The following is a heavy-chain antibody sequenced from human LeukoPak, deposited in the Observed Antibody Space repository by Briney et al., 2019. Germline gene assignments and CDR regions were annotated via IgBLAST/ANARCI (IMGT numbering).Heavy chain of an antibody. J-gene: IGHJ4*02. CDR3: ARARRGYSYGLDY. D-gene: IGHD5-18*01. CDR2: INHSGST. Sequence: SETLSLTCAVYGGSFSGYYWSWIRQPPGKGLEWIGEINHSGSTNYNPCLKSRVTISVDTSKNQFSLKLSSVTAADTAVYYCARARRGYSYGLDYWGQGTLVTVSS. V-gene: IGHV4-34*01. CDR1: GGSFSGYY.